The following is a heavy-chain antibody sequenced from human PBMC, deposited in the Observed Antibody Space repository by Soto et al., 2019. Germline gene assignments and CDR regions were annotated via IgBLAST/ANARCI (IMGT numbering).Heavy chain of an antibody. CDR1: GFTFSSYG. CDR2: IWYDGSNK. V-gene: IGHV3-33*01. D-gene: IGHD6-19*01. J-gene: IGHJ4*02. CDR3: ARDRLAVAGRNYFDY. Sequence: GGSLRLSCAASGFTFSSYGMHWVRQAPGKGLEWVAVIWYDGSNKYYADSVKGRFTISRDNSKNTLYLQMNSLRAEDTAVYYCARDRLAVAGRNYFDYWGQGTLVTVSS.